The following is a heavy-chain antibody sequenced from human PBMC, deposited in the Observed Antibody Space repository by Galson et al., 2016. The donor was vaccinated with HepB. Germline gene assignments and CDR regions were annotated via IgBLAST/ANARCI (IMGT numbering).Heavy chain of an antibody. CDR1: GFTFSNYG. Sequence: SLRLSCAASGFTFSNYGMHWVRQAPGKGLEWVAVMSVDGSNKYYADSVKGRFIISRDNSKNTLCLQMNSLRAEDTAVYFCAKGHSQTYYYYYGMDVRGQGTTVTVSS. D-gene: IGHD1-26*01. CDR2: MSVDGSNK. V-gene: IGHV3-30*18. J-gene: IGHJ6*02. CDR3: AKGHSQTYYYYYGMDV.